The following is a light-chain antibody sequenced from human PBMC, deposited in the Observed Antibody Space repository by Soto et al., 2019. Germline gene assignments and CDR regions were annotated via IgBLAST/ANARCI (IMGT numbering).Light chain of an antibody. CDR3: QQYGSSPSWT. Sequence: VLTQSPSILSLFPGERAALSCRASQDVGSSYLAWYQQKPGQAPRLLIYGASGRARGIPDRFSGGGSGTDFTLTISRLEPEDFAVYYCQQYGSSPSWTFGQGTKVDIK. CDR2: GAS. V-gene: IGKV3-20*01. CDR1: QDVGSSY. J-gene: IGKJ1*01.